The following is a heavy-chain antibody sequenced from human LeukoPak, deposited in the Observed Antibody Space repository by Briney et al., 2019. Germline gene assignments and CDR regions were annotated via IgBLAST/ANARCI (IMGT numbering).Heavy chain of an antibody. V-gene: IGHV3-48*04. CDR1: GFTFSDYS. Sequence: GGSLRLSCTASGFTFSDYSMNWVRQAPGKGLEWISYIGISSGNTEYADSVKGRFTISGDSAKNSLYLQMNRLRVEDTAVYYCARDHRYAFDNWGQGTLVTVSS. J-gene: IGHJ4*02. CDR3: ARDHRYAFDN. CDR2: IGISSGNT. D-gene: IGHD5-12*01.